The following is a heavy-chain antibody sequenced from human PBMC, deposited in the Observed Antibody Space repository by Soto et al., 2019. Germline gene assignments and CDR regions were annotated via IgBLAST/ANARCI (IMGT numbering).Heavy chain of an antibody. CDR3: AIAAYCSGATCYSGYNWFDP. Sequence: ASVKVSCKDSGSTLSEVSIHWVRQTPGKGLEWMGGFDPENDETSYAQKFQGRVTLTEDTSTDTAYLELSSLRSEDTAIYYCAIAAYCSGATCYSGYNWFDPWGQGTQVTVSS. D-gene: IGHD2-2*01. V-gene: IGHV1-24*01. CDR1: GSTLSEVS. CDR2: FDPENDET. J-gene: IGHJ5*02.